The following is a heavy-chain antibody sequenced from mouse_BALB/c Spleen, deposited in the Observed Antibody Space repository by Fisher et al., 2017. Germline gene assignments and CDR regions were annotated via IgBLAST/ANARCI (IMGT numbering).Heavy chain of an antibody. CDR3: TRKGLRQDYAMDY. Sequence: KFKGKAKLTAVTSTSTAYMELSSLTNEDSAVYYCTRKGLRQDYAMDYWGQGTSVTVSS. V-gene: IGHV1-5*01. D-gene: IGHD2-4*01. J-gene: IGHJ4*01.